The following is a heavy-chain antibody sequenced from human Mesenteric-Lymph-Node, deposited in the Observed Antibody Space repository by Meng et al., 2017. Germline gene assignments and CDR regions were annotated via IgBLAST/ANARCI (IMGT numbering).Heavy chain of an antibody. CDR2: MYYSGSI. V-gene: IGHV4-59*01. Sequence: GSLRLTCTVSGGSLSSYYWSWIRRPPGKGLEWVGYMYYSGSINYNPSLKSRVTISVDTSKNQFSLKMSSVTAADTAVYYCARASVTAKHLTFDIWGQGTMVTVSS. CDR3: ARASVTAKHLTFDI. CDR1: GGSLSSYY. J-gene: IGHJ3*02. D-gene: IGHD2-21*02.